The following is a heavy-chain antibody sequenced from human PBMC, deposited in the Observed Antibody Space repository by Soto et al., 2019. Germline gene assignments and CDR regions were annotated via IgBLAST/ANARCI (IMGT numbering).Heavy chain of an antibody. V-gene: IGHV4-39*01. CDR3: ARSHGGYSGYHPTRFDY. D-gene: IGHD5-12*01. CDR2: IFYSGNT. CDR1: GGAVSSTSYY. Sequence: PSETLSLTCTVSGGAVSSTSYYWGWIRQPPGKGLEWIGSIFYSGNTFYNPSLKSRVTMSVDTSQNQFSLKLTSVTAPDTAVYYCARSHGGYSGYHPTRFDYWGQGTLVTVSS. J-gene: IGHJ4*02.